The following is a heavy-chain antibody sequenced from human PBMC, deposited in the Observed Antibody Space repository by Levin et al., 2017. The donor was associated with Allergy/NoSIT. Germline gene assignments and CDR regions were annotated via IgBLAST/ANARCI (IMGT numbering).Heavy chain of an antibody. V-gene: IGHV3-9*01. J-gene: IGHJ1*01. Sequence: PGGSLRLSCVGSGFTFDDYAMHWVRQAPGKGLEWVSGISWNSGSEGYAESVEGRFTVSRDNSKNSLYLQMNSLRPEDTAFYYCARDKDVNTYGYLLHWGLGTLVAVSS. CDR1: GFTFDDYA. D-gene: IGHD6-13*01. CDR3: ARDKDVNTYGYLLH. CDR2: ISWNSGSE.